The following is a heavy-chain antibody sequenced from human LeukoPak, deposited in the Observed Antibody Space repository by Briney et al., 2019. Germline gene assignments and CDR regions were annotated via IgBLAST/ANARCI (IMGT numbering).Heavy chain of an antibody. D-gene: IGHD6-13*01. J-gene: IGHJ5*02. V-gene: IGHV3-23*01. CDR2: ITDSGSQT. Sequence: PGGSLRLSCVASGFSLSSYSMNWVRQAPGKGLEWVSGITDSGSQTFYADSVKGRFTISRDNSKNTLYLEMNNLRDEDTAIYYCAKDPDSTSLNWFDHWGQGTLVTVSS. CDR3: AKDPDSTSLNWFDH. CDR1: GFSLSSYS.